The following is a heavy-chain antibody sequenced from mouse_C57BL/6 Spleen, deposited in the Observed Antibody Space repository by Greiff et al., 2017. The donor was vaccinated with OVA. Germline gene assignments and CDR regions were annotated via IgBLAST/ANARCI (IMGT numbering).Heavy chain of an antibody. CDR3: ARDYGSSSSYYFDY. CDR2: ISSGSSTI. D-gene: IGHD1-1*01. J-gene: IGHJ2*01. CDR1: GFTFSDYG. Sequence: EVKVVESGGGLVKPGGSLKLSCAASGFTFSDYGMHWVRQAPEKGLEWVAYISSGSSTIYYADTVKGRFTISRDNAKNTLFLQMTSLRTEDTAMYYCARDYGSSSSYYFDYWGQGTTLTVSS. V-gene: IGHV5-17*01.